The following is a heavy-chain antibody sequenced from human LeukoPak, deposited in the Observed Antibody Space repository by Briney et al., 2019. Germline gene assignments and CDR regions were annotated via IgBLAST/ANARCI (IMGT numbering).Heavy chain of an antibody. V-gene: IGHV3-23*01. CDR1: GFTFSSYA. CDR3: AKVYSSSFHYYYYGMDV. D-gene: IGHD6-6*01. CDR2: ISCSGGST. Sequence: GGSLRLSCAASGFTFSSYAMSWVRQAPGKGLEWVSAISCSGGSTYYADSVKGRFTISRDNSKNTLYLQLNSLRAEDTAVYYCAKVYSSSFHYYYYGMDVWGQGTTVTVSS. J-gene: IGHJ6*02.